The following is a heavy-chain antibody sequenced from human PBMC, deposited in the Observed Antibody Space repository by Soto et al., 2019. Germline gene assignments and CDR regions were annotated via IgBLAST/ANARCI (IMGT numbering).Heavy chain of an antibody. D-gene: IGHD3-22*01. J-gene: IGHJ5*02. Sequence: PSETLSLTCTVSGGSMNIYYWTWIRQPPGKGLEWIGYVRDTGSTNHNPSLKSRVTISIDTSRNQFSLSLSSVTAADTAVYFCARYSPPKKTYDSNPGWSDPSGQGTLVTVSS. CDR3: ARYSPPKKTYDSNPGWSDP. V-gene: IGHV4-59*01. CDR1: GGSMNIYY. CDR2: VRDTGST.